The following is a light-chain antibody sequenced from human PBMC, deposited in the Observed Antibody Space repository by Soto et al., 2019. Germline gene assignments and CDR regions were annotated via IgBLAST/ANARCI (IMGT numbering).Light chain of an antibody. CDR1: QTISSW. CDR3: QQTYTTPEIT. V-gene: IGKV1-5*03. J-gene: IGKJ5*01. CDR2: KAS. Sequence: DIQITQSPSTLSGSVGDRFTITCWASQTISSWLAWYQQKPGKAPKLLIYKASTLKSGVPSRFSGSGSGTEFTLTIRSLQPDDFATYYCQQTYTTPEITFGQGTRLEIK.